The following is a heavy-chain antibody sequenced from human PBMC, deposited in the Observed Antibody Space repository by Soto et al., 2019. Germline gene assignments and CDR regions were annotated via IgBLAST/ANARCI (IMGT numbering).Heavy chain of an antibody. CDR1: GGTFSSYA. J-gene: IGHJ5*02. CDR3: AREVLTGYSRGWYLPPNNWFDP. CDR2: IIPIFGPA. Sequence: SVKVSCKASGGTFSSYAISWVRQAPGQGLEWMGGIIPIFGPANYAQKFQGRVTITADESTSTAYMELSGLRAEDTSVYYCAREVLTGYSRGWYLPPNNWFDPRGHGT. V-gene: IGHV1-69*13. D-gene: IGHD6-19*01.